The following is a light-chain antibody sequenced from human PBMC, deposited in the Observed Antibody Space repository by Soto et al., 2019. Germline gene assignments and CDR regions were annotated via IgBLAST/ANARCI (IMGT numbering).Light chain of an antibody. V-gene: IGKV3-20*01. CDR2: AAS. CDR3: QQYVSSPWA. CDR1: QSVSSSF. Sequence: EIVLAQSPGTLSLSPGESATLSCRASQSVSSSFLAWYQQKAGQAPRLLIYAASRRATGIPDRFSGSGSETDFTLTISRLEPEDFAVYYCQQYVSSPWAFGQGTKVEI. J-gene: IGKJ1*01.